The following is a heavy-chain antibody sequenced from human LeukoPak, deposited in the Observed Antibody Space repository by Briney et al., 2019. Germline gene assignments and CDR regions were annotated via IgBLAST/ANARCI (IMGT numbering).Heavy chain of an antibody. Sequence: ASVKVSCKASGYTFTSYGISWVRQAPGQGLEWVGWVSTYNGNTNCAQKLQDGVTMTTDTSTSTAYMELRSLRSDDTAVYYCARARALSGWYSNYWGQGTLVTVSS. CDR3: ARARALSGWYSNY. CDR2: VSTYNGNT. D-gene: IGHD6-19*01. J-gene: IGHJ4*02. V-gene: IGHV1-18*01. CDR1: GYTFTSYG.